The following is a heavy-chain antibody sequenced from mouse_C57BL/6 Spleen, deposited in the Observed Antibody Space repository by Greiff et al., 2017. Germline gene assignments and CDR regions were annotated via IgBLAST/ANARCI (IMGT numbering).Heavy chain of an antibody. Sequence: QVQLQQSGAELVRPGTSVKVSCKASGYAFTNYLIEWVKQRPGQGLEWIGVINPGSGGTNYNEKFKGKATLTADKSSSTAYMQLSSLTSEDSAVYFGARSGIYDGYSTAWFAYWGQGTLVTVSA. D-gene: IGHD2-3*01. CDR2: INPGSGGT. CDR3: ARSGIYDGYSTAWFAY. V-gene: IGHV1-54*01. CDR1: GYAFTNYL. J-gene: IGHJ3*01.